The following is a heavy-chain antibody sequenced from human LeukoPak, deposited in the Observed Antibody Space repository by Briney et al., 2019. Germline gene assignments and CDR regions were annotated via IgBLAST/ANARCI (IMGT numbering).Heavy chain of an antibody. D-gene: IGHD4-17*01. CDR3: ARVSGDYGDYVGYYYYYMDV. J-gene: IGHJ6*03. CDR1: GGSISSYY. V-gene: IGHV4-59*01. Sequence: SETLSLTCTVSGGSISSYYWSWIRQPPGKGLEWIGYIYYSGSTNYNPSLKSRVTISVDTSKNQFSLKLSSVTAADTAVYYCARVSGDYGDYVGYYYYYMDVWGKGTTVTVSS. CDR2: IYYSGST.